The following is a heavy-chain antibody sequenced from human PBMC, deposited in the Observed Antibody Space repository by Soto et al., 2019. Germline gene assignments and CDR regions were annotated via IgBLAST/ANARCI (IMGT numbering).Heavy chain of an antibody. J-gene: IGHJ4*02. D-gene: IGHD3-10*01. CDR2: ISWNSGSI. Sequence: EVQLVESGGGLVQPGRSLRLSCAASGFTFDDYAMHWVRQAPGKGLEWVSGISWNSGSIAYADSVKGRFTISRDNAKNSLYLQMISLRAEDTALYYCATQVRGGTDYWGQGTLVTVSS. CDR1: GFTFDDYA. CDR3: ATQVRGGTDY. V-gene: IGHV3-9*01.